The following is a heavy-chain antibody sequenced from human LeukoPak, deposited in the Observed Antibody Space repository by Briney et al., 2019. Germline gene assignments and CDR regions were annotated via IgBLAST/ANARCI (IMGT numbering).Heavy chain of an antibody. V-gene: IGHV3-23*01. Sequence: GGSLRLSCAASGFTFSSYAMTWVRQAPGKGLEWVSAISGSGGRTYYADSVKGRFTISRDNSKSTMYLQMNSLRAEDTAVYYCAKGVLMGDDAGLFDYWGQGTLVTVSS. D-gene: IGHD3-16*01. CDR1: GFTFSSYA. CDR2: ISGSGGRT. CDR3: AKGVLMGDDAGLFDY. J-gene: IGHJ4*02.